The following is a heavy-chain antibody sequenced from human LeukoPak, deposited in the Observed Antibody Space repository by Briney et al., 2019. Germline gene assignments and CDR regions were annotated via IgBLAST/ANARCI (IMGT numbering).Heavy chain of an antibody. V-gene: IGHV4-34*01. CDR2: INHSGST. J-gene: IGHJ4*02. CDR3: ARGGRSTIFGLRPYYFDY. CDR1: GGSFSGYY. D-gene: IGHD3-3*01. Sequence: SETLSLTCAVYGGSFSGYYWSWIRQPPGKGLEWIGEINHSGSTNYNPSLKSRVTISVVTSKNQFSLKLSSVTAADTAVYYCARGGRSTIFGLRPYYFDYWGQGTLVTVSS.